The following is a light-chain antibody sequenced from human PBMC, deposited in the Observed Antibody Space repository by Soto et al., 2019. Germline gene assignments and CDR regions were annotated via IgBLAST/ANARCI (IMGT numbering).Light chain of an antibody. Sequence: QSVLTQPASVSGSPGQSITISCTGTSSDVGGYNYVSWYQQHPDKAPKLMIFDVSSRPAGVSNRFSGSKSGSTASLTISGLQAEDEADYYCSSYRSNTHVLFGGGTKLTVL. J-gene: IGLJ2*01. V-gene: IGLV2-14*03. CDR3: SSYRSNTHVL. CDR2: DVS. CDR1: SSDVGGYNY.